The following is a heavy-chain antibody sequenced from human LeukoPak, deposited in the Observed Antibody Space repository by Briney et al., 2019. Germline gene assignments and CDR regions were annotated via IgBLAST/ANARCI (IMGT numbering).Heavy chain of an antibody. CDR1: GFTFDNYA. CDR3: AKAQDYGGKNYFDC. J-gene: IGHJ4*02. D-gene: IGHD4-23*01. CDR2: ISWNSGTI. Sequence: GRSLRLSCAASGFTFDNYAMHWVRQAPGKGLEWVSGISWNSGTIGYGDSVKGRFTISRDNAKSSLYLQMNSLRAEDMAVYYCAKAQDYGGKNYFDCWGQGTLVTVSS. V-gene: IGHV3-9*03.